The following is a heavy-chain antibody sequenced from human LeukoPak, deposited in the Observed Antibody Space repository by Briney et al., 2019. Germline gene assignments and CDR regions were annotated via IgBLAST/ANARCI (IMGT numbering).Heavy chain of an antibody. V-gene: IGHV3-7*03. CDR3: ARVFKRLDLWLRPEGYYYYMDV. J-gene: IGHJ6*03. Sequence: GGSLRLSCAASGFTLSNYWMSWVRQAPGKGLEWVANIDQDGTTRSYVDSVKGRFTISRDNAKNSLHLQMNSLRSEDTAVYYCARVFKRLDLWLRPEGYYYYMDVWGKGTTVTVSS. CDR1: GFTLSNYW. CDR2: IDQDGTTR. D-gene: IGHD2-21*01.